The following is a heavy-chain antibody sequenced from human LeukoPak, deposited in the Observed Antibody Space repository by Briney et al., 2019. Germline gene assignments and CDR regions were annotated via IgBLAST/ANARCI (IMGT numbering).Heavy chain of an antibody. CDR1: GGSISSSSYY. V-gene: IGHV4-39*01. CDR2: IYYSGST. D-gene: IGHD3-10*01. J-gene: IGHJ6*03. CDR3: ARVVLLWKDMDV. Sequence: SETLSLTCTVSGGSISSSSYYWGWIRQPPGKGLEWIGSIYYSGSTYYNPSLKSRVTISVDTSKNQFSLKLSSVTAADTAVYYCARVVLLWKDMDVWGKGTTVTVSS.